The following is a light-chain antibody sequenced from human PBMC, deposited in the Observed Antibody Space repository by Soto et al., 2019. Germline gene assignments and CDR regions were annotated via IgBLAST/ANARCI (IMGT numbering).Light chain of an antibody. J-gene: IGLJ2*01. CDR1: SNDIGAYNY. CDR3: TSYASYSVVEV. CDR2: EVS. V-gene: IGLV2-14*01. Sequence: QSALTQPASMSGSPGQSITISCTGTSNDIGAYNYVSWYQQHPGKALKIIIYEVSNRHSGISDRFSGSKSGNTASLTISGLQAEDEADYYCTSYASYSVVEVFGGGTKVTVL.